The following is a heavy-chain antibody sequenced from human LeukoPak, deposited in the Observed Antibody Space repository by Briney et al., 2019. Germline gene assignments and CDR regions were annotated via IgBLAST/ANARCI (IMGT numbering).Heavy chain of an antibody. V-gene: IGHV5-51*01. CDR3: ARRDTTTVTAFDY. CDR1: GFDFTRDW. D-gene: IGHD4-17*01. Sequence: GESLKISCRFSGFDFTRDWIGWVRLMPGKGLEWMEIIFPDDSDTRYSPSFQGQVTLSADKSISTAYLQWSSLKASDTAIYYCARRDTTTVTAFDYWGQGTLVTVSS. CDR2: IFPDDSDT. J-gene: IGHJ4*02.